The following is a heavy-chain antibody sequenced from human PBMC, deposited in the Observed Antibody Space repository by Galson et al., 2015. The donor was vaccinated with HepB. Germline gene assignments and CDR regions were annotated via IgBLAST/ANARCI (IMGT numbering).Heavy chain of an antibody. Sequence: SLRLSCAASGFTFSRYWMSWVRQAPGKGLEWVANIDQDESEKYYVGSVKGRFTISRDNAKNSLYLQMDSLRAEDTATYYCARGDENSGDYWGQGTLVIASS. J-gene: IGHJ4*02. V-gene: IGHV3-7*03. CDR2: IDQDESEK. CDR1: GFTFSRYW. CDR3: ARGDENSGDY. D-gene: IGHD6-25*01.